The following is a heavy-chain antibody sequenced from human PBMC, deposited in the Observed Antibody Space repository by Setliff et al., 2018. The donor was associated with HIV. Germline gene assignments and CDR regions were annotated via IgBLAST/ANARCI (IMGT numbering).Heavy chain of an antibody. V-gene: IGHV5-51*01. Sequence: PGESLKISCKGSGYSFTSFWIGWVRQMPGKGLEWMGIIHPGDSNTRYSPSFQGQVTISADKSITTAYLQWSSLKASDTAMYYCARPSYSGYDYSFDYWGQGTLVTVS. D-gene: IGHD5-12*01. CDR3: ARPSYSGYDYSFDY. CDR1: GYSFTSFW. CDR2: IHPGDSNT. J-gene: IGHJ4*02.